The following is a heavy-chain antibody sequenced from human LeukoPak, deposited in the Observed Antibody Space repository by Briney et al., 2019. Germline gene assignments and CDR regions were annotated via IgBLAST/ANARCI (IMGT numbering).Heavy chain of an antibody. CDR2: IYYGATT. V-gene: IGHV4-59*01. CDR3: ARGASGTLYDAFGI. Sequence: KTSETLSLTCTVSGGSISTYYWSWIRQPPGEGLEWIGSIYYGATTHSNPSLKSRATISVDTSKNHLSLKVNPVTAADTAVYYCARGASGTLYDAFGIWGQGTMVTVSS. D-gene: IGHD1-26*01. CDR1: GGSISTYY. J-gene: IGHJ3*02.